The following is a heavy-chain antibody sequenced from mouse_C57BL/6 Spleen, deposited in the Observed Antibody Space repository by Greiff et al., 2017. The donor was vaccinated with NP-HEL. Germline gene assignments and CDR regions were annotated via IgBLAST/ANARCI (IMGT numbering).Heavy chain of an antibody. CDR1: GYTFTSYD. CDR2: IYPRDGST. V-gene: IGHV1-85*01. J-gene: IGHJ1*03. D-gene: IGHD1-1*01. Sequence: QVQLKESGPELVKPGASVKLSCKASGYTFTSYDINWVKQRPGQGLEWIGWIYPRDGSTKYNEKFKGKATLTVDTSSSTAYMELHSLTSEDSAVYFCASPPIYATWYFDVWGTGTTVTVSS. CDR3: ASPPIYATWYFDV.